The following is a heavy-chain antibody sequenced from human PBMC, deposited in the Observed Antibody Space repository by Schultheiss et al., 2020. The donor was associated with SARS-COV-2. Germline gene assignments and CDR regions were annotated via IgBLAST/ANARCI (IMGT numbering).Heavy chain of an antibody. Sequence: GGSLRLSCAASGFTFSSYAMSWVRQAPGKGLEWVSHITGSGGNTYYADSVKGRFTISRDNSKNTLYLQMNSLRAEDTAVYYCARDHSYDGREPPDYWGQGTLVTVSS. CDR3: ARDHSYDGREPPDY. J-gene: IGHJ4*02. CDR2: ITGSGGNT. CDR1: GFTFSSYA. D-gene: IGHD3-22*01. V-gene: IGHV3-23*01.